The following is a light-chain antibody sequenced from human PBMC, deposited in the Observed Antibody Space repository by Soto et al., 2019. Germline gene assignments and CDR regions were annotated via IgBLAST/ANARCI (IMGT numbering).Light chain of an antibody. CDR3: KSYAGSNTYV. Sequence: QSVLTQPASVSGSPGQSITISCTGSSTDVGGYSYVSWYQQHPGKAPKVMIIYEVVQRPSGVPDRFSGSKSGNTASLTVSGLQAADEADYYCKSYAGSNTYVFGTGTKVTVL. CDR1: STDVGGYSY. J-gene: IGLJ1*01. V-gene: IGLV2-8*01. CDR2: EVV.